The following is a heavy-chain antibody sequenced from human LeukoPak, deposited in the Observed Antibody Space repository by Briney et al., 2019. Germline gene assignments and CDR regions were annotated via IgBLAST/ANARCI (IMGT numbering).Heavy chain of an antibody. D-gene: IGHD3-10*01. Sequence: QTGGSLRLSCAASGFTFSSYGMHWVRQAPGKGLEWEAVIWYDGSNKYYADSVKGRFTISRDNSKNTLYLQMNSLRAEDTAVYYCARGVLWFGELPISPSYYFDYWGQGTLVTVSS. V-gene: IGHV3-33*01. J-gene: IGHJ4*02. CDR1: GFTFSSYG. CDR2: IWYDGSNK. CDR3: ARGVLWFGELPISPSYYFDY.